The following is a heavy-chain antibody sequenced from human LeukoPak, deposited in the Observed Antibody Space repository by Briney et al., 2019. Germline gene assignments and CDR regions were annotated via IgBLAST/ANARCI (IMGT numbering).Heavy chain of an antibody. J-gene: IGHJ5*02. Sequence: PSETLSLTCTVSGASIRSRYWNWIRQPPGKGLEWIGYIYYSGSTNYNPSLKSRVTMSVDASGNQFSLKLRSVTAADTAVYYCARHGGYSFIGGWFDPWGQGTLVTVSS. CDR3: ARHGGYSFIGGWFDP. D-gene: IGHD5-18*01. V-gene: IGHV4-59*11. CDR2: IYYSGST. CDR1: GASIRSRY.